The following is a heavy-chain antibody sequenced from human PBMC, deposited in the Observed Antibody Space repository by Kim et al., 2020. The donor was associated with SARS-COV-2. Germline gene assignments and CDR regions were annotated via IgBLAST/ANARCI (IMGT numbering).Heavy chain of an antibody. CDR3: AKSTGYSSSWELFDY. J-gene: IGHJ4*02. V-gene: IGHV3-23*01. D-gene: IGHD6-13*01. Sequence: DSVKGPFPISRDNSKNTLYLQMNSLRAEDTAVYYCAKSTGYSSSWELFDYWGQGTLVTVSS.